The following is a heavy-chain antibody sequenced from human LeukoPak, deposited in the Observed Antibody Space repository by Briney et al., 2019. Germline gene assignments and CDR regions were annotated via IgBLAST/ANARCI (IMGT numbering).Heavy chain of an antibody. CDR1: GFTLSSYC. Sequence: PGRSRRPASAAAGFTLSSYCMHWVRQAQSKGVEWVSVISNGGSNKYYADSVKGRFTITRDNSKKTQYLQMNSLRAEDTAVYYCAKGYYYFDYWGQGTLVTVSS. CDR3: AKGYYYFDY. J-gene: IGHJ4*02. V-gene: IGHV3-30*18. CDR2: ISNGGSNK. D-gene: IGHD2-15*01.